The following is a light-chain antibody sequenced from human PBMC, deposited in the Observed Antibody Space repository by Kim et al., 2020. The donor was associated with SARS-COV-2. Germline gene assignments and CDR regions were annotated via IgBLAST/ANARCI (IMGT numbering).Light chain of an antibody. CDR2: DAS. CDR1: QSVSSY. V-gene: IGKV3-11*01. Sequence: EIVLTQSPATLSLSPGDTATLSCRASQSVSSYLAWYQHKPGQAPRLLIYDASNRATGIPARFSGSGSGTDFTLTISSLEPEDFAVYYCQQRSNWPLTLGGGTKLEI. CDR3: QQRSNWPLT. J-gene: IGKJ4*01.